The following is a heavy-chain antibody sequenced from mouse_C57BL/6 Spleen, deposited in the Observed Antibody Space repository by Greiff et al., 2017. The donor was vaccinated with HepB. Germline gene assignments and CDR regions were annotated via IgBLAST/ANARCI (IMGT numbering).Heavy chain of an antibody. Sequence: EVQLVESGGDLVKPGGSLKLSCAASGFTFSSYGMSWVRQTPDKRLEWVATISSGGSYTYYPDSVKGRFTISRDNAKNTLYLQMSSLKSEDTAMYYCARRIYDGYYFDYWGQGTTLTVSS. V-gene: IGHV5-6*01. CDR2: ISSGGSYT. CDR1: GFTFSSYG. CDR3: ARRIYDGYYFDY. J-gene: IGHJ2*01. D-gene: IGHD2-3*01.